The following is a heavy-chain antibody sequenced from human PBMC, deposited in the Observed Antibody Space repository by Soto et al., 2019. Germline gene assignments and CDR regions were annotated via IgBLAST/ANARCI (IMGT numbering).Heavy chain of an antibody. CDR3: ARDPHEFWTSYWFDP. CDR1: GYTFTSYG. CDR2: ISAYNGNT. D-gene: IGHD3-3*01. Sequence: ASVKVSCKASGYTFTSYGISWVRQAPGQGLEWMGWISAYNGNTNYAQKLQGRVTLTTDTSTSTAYMELRSLRSDDTAIYYCARDPHEFWTSYWFDPWGQGTPVTVSS. V-gene: IGHV1-18*04. J-gene: IGHJ5*02.